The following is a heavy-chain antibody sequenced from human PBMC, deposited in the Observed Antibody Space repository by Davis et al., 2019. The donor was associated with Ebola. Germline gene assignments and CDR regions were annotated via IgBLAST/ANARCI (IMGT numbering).Heavy chain of an antibody. CDR2: ITGISDYI. Sequence: GESLKISCAASKFTFGGYSMNWVRQAPGKGLEWISSITGISDYIYYADSVKGRFTISRDNSKNTLFLQLNSLGVEDTAVYYCAKGGSGWPSDYSYGMGVWGEGTTVTVSS. D-gene: IGHD6-19*01. CDR3: AKGGSGWPSDYSYGMGV. V-gene: IGHV3-21*04. J-gene: IGHJ6*04. CDR1: KFTFGGYS.